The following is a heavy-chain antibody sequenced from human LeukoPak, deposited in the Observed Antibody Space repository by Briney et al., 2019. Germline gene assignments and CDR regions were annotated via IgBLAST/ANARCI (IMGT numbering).Heavy chain of an antibody. J-gene: IGHJ3*02. CDR2: IYYGGNT. D-gene: IGHD3-9*01. CDR1: GDSVSSSICY. V-gene: IGHV4-39*07. CDR3: AGITISRAFDI. Sequence: PSETLSLTCTISGDSVSSSICYWGWIRQPPGKGLEWIGNIYYGGNTYYNPSLKSRVTISVDTSKNQFSLRLSSVTAADTAVYYCAGITISRAFDIWGQGTMVTVSS.